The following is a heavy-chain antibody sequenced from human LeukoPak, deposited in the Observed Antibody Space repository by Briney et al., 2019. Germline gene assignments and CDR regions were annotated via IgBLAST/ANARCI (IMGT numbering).Heavy chain of an antibody. CDR1: GGSISSGGYY. CDR3: ARLNTGYSYGRTEGFDY. J-gene: IGHJ4*02. Sequence: PSETLSLTCTVSGGSISSGGYYWSWIRQHPGKGLEWIGYIYYSGSTYYNPSLKSRVTISVDTSKNQFSLKLSSVTAADTAVYYCARLNTGYSYGRTEGFDYWGQGTLVTVSS. CDR2: IYYSGST. D-gene: IGHD5-18*01. V-gene: IGHV4-31*03.